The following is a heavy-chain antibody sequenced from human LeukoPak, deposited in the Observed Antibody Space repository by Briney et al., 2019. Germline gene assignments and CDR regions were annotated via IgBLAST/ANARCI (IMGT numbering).Heavy chain of an antibody. J-gene: IGHJ4*02. V-gene: IGHV3-23*01. D-gene: IGHD5-18*01. Sequence: GGSLRLSCAASGFTFSSYGMSWVRQAPGKGLEWVSAISATGGTTYYADSVKGRFTISRDNSKNTLYLQMNSLRAEDTALYYCAKDVGSYGYDYWGQGTLVTVSS. CDR1: GFTFSSYG. CDR2: ISATGGTT. CDR3: AKDVGSYGYDY.